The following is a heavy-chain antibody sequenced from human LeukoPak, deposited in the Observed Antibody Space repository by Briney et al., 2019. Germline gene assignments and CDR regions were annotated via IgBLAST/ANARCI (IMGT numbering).Heavy chain of an antibody. Sequence: GEGLDWVSAISAGGGNTFSADSVKGRFTISRDNSKNTLYLHINSLRAEDTALYYCAKINLFFQADHGIRCVRSVSAFLLTRSSDL. J-gene: IGHJ2*01. V-gene: IGHV3-23*01. D-gene: IGHD3-3*01. CDR3: AKINLFFQADHGIRCVRSVSAFLLTRSSDL. CDR2: ISAGGGNT.